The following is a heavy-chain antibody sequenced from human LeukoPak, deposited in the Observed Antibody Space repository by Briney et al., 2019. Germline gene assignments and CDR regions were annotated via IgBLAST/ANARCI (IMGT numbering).Heavy chain of an antibody. CDR1: GFTFSSYG. D-gene: IGHD2-15*01. V-gene: IGHV3-33*01. J-gene: IGHJ6*02. CDR3: ARDGVVVAATYYYYYGMDV. Sequence: AGSLRLSCAASGFTFSSYGMHWVRQAPGKGLEWVAVIWYDGSNKYYADSVKGRFTISRDNSKNTLYLQMNSLRAEDTAVYYCARDGVVVAATYYYYYGMDVWGQGTTVTVSS. CDR2: IWYDGSNK.